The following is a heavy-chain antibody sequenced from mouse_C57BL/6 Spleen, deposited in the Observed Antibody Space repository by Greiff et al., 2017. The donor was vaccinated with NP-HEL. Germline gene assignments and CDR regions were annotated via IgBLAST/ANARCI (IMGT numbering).Heavy chain of an antibody. V-gene: IGHV1-82*01. J-gene: IGHJ3*01. CDR3: ARSEVRPFAY. Sequence: VQLQQSGPELVKPGASVKISCKASGYAFSSSWMNWVKQRPGKGLEWIGRIYPGDGDTNYNGKFKGKATLTADKSSSTAYMQLSSLTSEDSAVYFCARSEVRPFAYWGQGTLVTVSA. D-gene: IGHD2-14*01. CDR2: IYPGDGDT. CDR1: GYAFSSSW.